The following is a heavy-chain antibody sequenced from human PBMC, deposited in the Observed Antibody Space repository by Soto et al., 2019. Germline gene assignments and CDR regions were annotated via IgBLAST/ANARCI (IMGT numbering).Heavy chain of an antibody. V-gene: IGHV4-34*01. CDR1: GGSFSGYY. Sequence: ETLSLTCAVYGGSFSGYYWTWIRQPPGTGLEWIGEINHSGSTNYNPSLKSRVTISVDTSKNQFSLKLTSVTAADTAVYYCARTLYGDNVDYWGQGTLVTVSS. J-gene: IGHJ4*02. CDR2: INHSGST. CDR3: ARTLYGDNVDY. D-gene: IGHD4-17*01.